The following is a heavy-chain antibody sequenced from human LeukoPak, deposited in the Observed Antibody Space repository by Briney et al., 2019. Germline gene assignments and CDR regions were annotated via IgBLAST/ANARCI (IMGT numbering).Heavy chain of an antibody. CDR1: GFTFSSYA. Sequence: GGSLRLSCAASGFTFSSYAVSWVRQAPGKGLEWVSAISGSGGSTYYADSVKGRFTISRDNSKNTLYLQMNSLRAEDTAVYYCAKGPSLTGYYYPALLDYWGQGTLVTVSS. CDR2: ISGSGGST. V-gene: IGHV3-23*01. CDR3: AKGPSLTGYYYPALLDY. J-gene: IGHJ4*02. D-gene: IGHD3-9*01.